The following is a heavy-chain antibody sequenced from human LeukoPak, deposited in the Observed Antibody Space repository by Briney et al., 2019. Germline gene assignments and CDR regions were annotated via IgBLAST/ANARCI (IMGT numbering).Heavy chain of an antibody. D-gene: IGHD2-21*02. V-gene: IGHV3-33*01. CDR1: GFTFSNYG. CDR3: ARVSPEIVVVTGTGAPDY. Sequence: GGTLRLSCAASGFTFSNYGIHWVRHAPGKELEWVAVIWYDGSNKYYADSVKGRFTISRDNSKNTVYLQMNSLRAEDTAVYYCARVSPEIVVVTGTGAPDYWGQGTLVTVSS. J-gene: IGHJ4*02. CDR2: IWYDGSNK.